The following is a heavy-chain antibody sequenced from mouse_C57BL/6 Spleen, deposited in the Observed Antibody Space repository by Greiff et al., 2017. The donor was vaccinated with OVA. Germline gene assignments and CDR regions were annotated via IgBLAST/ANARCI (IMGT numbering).Heavy chain of an antibody. CDR2: IHPNSGST. Sequence: VQLQQPGAELVKPGASVKLSCQASGYTFTSYWMHWVKQRPGQGLEWIGMIHPNSGSTNYNEKFKSKATLTVDKSSSTAYMQLSSLTSEDSAVYYCARKIMVTKGGFDYWGQGTTLTVSS. D-gene: IGHD2-2*01. J-gene: IGHJ2*01. CDR1: GYTFTSYW. V-gene: IGHV1-64*01. CDR3: ARKIMVTKGGFDY.